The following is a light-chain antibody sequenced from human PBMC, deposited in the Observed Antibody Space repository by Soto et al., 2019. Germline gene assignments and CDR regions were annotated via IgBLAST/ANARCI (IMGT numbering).Light chain of an antibody. CDR1: QSVRSW. Sequence: DIQMTQSPSTLSASVGDRVTITCRASQSVRSWLAWYQQKPGRAPKFLIYDASSLESGVPSRVSGSGSGTEFTLTISNLQPDDFATYYCQQYDNYPLTFGGGTKVDIK. CDR2: DAS. J-gene: IGKJ4*01. CDR3: QQYDNYPLT. V-gene: IGKV1-5*01.